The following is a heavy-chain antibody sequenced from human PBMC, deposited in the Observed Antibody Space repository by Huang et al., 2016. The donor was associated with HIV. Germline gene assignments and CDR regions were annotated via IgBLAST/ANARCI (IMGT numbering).Heavy chain of an antibody. J-gene: IGHJ4*02. CDR2: INQDGSER. Sequence: EVHLVQSGGGLVQPGRSLRLSCVGSGFTFRSYWMNWVRQSPGRGLEGVATINQDGSERFYVDSVRGRFTISRDNANDSMSLQLNSLKGEDMAVYFCTRGFRAKPGDYWGQGSLVTVSS. CDR3: TRGFRAKPGDY. D-gene: IGHD3-3*01. CDR1: GFTFRSYW. V-gene: IGHV3-7*01.